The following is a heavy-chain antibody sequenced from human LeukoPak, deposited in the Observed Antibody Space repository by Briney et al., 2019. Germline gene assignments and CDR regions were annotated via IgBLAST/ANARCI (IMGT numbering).Heavy chain of an antibody. Sequence: GGSLRLSCAASGMTFSDHWMDWVRQVPGKGLVGVSLIKTDGRTTIYADSVKGRFTISRDNGKSTLYLQMNSLRAEDTAIYYCTTGPSYGYEWWGQGTVVTVSS. V-gene: IGHV3-74*01. CDR3: TTGPSYGYEW. J-gene: IGHJ1*01. D-gene: IGHD3-16*01. CDR1: GMTFSDHW. CDR2: IKTDGRTT.